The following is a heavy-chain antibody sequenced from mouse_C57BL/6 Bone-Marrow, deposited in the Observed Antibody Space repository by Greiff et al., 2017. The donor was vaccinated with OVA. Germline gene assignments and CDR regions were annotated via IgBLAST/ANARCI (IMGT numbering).Heavy chain of an antibody. CDR1: GFTFTDYY. J-gene: IGHJ2*01. CDR2: IRNKANGYTT. Sequence: EVKVVESGGGLVQPGGSLSLSCAASGFTFTDYYMSWVRQPPGKALEWLGFIRNKANGYTTEYSASVKGRFTISRDNSQSILYLQMNALRAEDSATYYCARLLRYPYYFDYWGQGTTLTVSS. V-gene: IGHV7-3*01. CDR3: ARLLRYPYYFDY. D-gene: IGHD1-1*01.